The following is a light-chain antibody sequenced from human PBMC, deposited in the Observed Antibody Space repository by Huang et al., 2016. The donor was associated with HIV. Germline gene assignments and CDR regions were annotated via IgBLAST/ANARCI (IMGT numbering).Light chain of an antibody. CDR1: QGISHR. Sequence: DIQMTQSPSVMSASVGDRVTISCRARQGISHRLVWFQQKPGRVPKRLIHDASSLESGVPTRFIGSGSGTEFTLTINSLQPEDFATYYCLQHNGHPLTFGGGTRVEIK. J-gene: IGKJ4*02. CDR3: LQHNGHPLT. V-gene: IGKV1-17*03. CDR2: DAS.